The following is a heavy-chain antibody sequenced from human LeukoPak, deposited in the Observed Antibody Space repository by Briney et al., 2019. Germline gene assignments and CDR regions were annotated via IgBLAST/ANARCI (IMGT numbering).Heavy chain of an antibody. Sequence: GGSLRLSCAASGFTFSSYAMSWVRQAPGKGLEWVSAISGSGGSTYYADSVKGRFTISRDNSKNTLYLQMNSLRAEDTAVYYCAKYLYPGYCSSTSCYGGDYWGQGPLVTVSS. CDR2: ISGSGGST. D-gene: IGHD2-2*01. J-gene: IGHJ4*02. CDR1: GFTFSSYA. CDR3: AKYLYPGYCSSTSCYGGDY. V-gene: IGHV3-23*01.